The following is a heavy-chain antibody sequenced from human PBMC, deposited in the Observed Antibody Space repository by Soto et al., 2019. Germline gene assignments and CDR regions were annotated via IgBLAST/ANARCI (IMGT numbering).Heavy chain of an antibody. CDR1: GGSISSSSYY. Sequence: SETLSFTCTVSGGSISSSSYYWGWIRQPPGKGLEWIGSIYYSGSTYYNPPLKSRVTISVDTSKNQFSLKLSSVTAADTAVYYCARQGYYDFWSGYYTGHNLDYWGQGTLVTVSS. CDR3: ARQGYYDFWSGYYTGHNLDY. CDR2: IYYSGST. J-gene: IGHJ4*02. V-gene: IGHV4-39*01. D-gene: IGHD3-3*01.